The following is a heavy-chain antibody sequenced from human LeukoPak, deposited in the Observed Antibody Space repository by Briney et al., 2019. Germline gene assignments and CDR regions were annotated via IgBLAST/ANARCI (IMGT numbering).Heavy chain of an antibody. CDR1: GFTFSDYY. CDR3: ARDHYYDSSGYFLGY. CDR2: ISSSGSTK. D-gene: IGHD3-22*01. J-gene: IGHJ4*02. V-gene: IGHV3-11*01. Sequence: GGSLRLSRAASGFTFSDYYMSWIRQAPGKGLEWVSYISSSGSTKYYADSVKGRFTISRDNAKNSLYLQMNSLRAEDTAVYYCARDHYYDSSGYFLGYWGQGTLVTVSS.